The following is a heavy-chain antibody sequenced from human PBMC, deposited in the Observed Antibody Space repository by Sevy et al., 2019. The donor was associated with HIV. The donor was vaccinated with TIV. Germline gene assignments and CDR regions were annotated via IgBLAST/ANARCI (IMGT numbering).Heavy chain of an antibody. D-gene: IGHD4-17*01. CDR2: ISNSGTTT. CDR1: GFSFSSYE. Sequence: GGSLRLSCAASGFSFSSYEMNWVRQAPGKGQEWVSYISNSGTTTSYSDSVRGRFTISRDNDRNLLYLQMNSLRAEDTAGYYWARGLPPSATTVAHVDCWGQGPLVTVSS. J-gene: IGHJ4*02. CDR3: ARGLPPSATTVAHVDC. V-gene: IGHV3-48*03.